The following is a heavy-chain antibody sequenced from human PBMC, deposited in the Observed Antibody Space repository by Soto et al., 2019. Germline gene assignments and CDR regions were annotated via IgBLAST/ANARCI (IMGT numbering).Heavy chain of an antibody. V-gene: IGHV3-13*01. D-gene: IGHD3-3*01. CDR1: GFTFSSYD. CDR3: ARESPSYYDFWSGYYYYYGMDV. Sequence: GGSLRLSCAASGFTFSSYDMHWVRQATGKGLEWVSAIGTAGDTYYPGSVKGRFTISRENAKNSLYLQMNSLRAGDTTVYYCARESPSYYDFWSGYYYYYGMDVWGQGTTVTVSS. J-gene: IGHJ6*02. CDR2: IGTAGDT.